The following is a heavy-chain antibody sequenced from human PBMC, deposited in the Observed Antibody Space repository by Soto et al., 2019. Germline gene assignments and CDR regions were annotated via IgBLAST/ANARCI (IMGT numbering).Heavy chain of an antibody. J-gene: IGHJ3*02. CDR2: ISSSSSYI. Sequence: EVQLVESGGGLVKPGGSLRLSCAASGFTFSSYSMNWVRQAPGRGLEWVSSISSSSSYIYYADSVKGRFTISRDNAKNSLYLQMNSLRAEDTAVYYCARDLCSGGSCYFDLGAFAIWGQGTMVTVSS. CDR1: GFTFSSYS. D-gene: IGHD2-15*01. V-gene: IGHV3-21*01. CDR3: ARDLCSGGSCYFDLGAFAI.